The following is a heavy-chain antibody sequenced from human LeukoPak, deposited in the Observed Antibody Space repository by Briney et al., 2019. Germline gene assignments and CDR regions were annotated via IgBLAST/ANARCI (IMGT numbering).Heavy chain of an antibody. J-gene: IGHJ4*02. CDR2: INPNSGGT. V-gene: IGHV1-2*02. D-gene: IGHD3-22*01. CDR3: ARDYYDSSGYRDY. Sequence: ASVKVSCKASGYTFGGYYMHWVRQAPGQGLEWMGWINPNSGGTSYAQKFQGRVTMTRDTSISTAYMELSRLRSDDTAVYYCARDYYDSSGYRDYWGQGTLVTVSS. CDR1: GYTFGGYY.